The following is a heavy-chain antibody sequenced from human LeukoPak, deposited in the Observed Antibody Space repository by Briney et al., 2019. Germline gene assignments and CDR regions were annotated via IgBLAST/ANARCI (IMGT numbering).Heavy chain of an antibody. D-gene: IGHD6-13*01. J-gene: IGHJ6*02. Sequence: ATVKVSCKASGYTFTSYDINGVRQATAQGLEWMGWMNPKSANTGYAQKFQGRVTMTRNTSISTAYMELSSLRSEDTAVYYCARLASSSWPLYYYYGMDVWGQGTTVTVSS. V-gene: IGHV1-8*01. CDR3: ARLASSSWPLYYYYGMDV. CDR1: GYTFTSYD. CDR2: MNPKSANT.